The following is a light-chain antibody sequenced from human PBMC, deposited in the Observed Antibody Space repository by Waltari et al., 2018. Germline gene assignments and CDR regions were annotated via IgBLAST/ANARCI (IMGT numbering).Light chain of an antibody. V-gene: IGLV3-19*01. Sequence: SSELTQDPAVSVALGPTVSITCPGDSLRRYYASWYQQRPGQAPILILYGQDNRPPGIPDRFSGSTSGNTASLTITGAQAEDEADYYCLSRDTTSTRVFGGGTRLTV. CDR2: GQD. CDR1: SLRRYY. J-gene: IGLJ3*02. CDR3: LSRDTTSTRV.